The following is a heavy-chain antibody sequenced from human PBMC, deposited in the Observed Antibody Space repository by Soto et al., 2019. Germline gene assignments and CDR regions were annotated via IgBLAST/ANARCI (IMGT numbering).Heavy chain of an antibody. Sequence: QVQLVQSGAEVKKPGASVKVSCKASGYTFTNYGIAWVRQAPGQGLEWMGWISPYSGKTDYRQNLQGRVTMTADTSPTTAYMELRSLRSDDTAVYYCTRDRLTLTTSLIFDCWGQGTLVTVSS. V-gene: IGHV1-18*01. J-gene: IGHJ4*02. D-gene: IGHD3-9*01. CDR3: TRDRLTLTTSLIFDC. CDR1: GYTFTNYG. CDR2: ISPYSGKT.